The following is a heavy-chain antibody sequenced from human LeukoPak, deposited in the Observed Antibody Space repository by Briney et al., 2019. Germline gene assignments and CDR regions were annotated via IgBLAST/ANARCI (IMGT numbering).Heavy chain of an antibody. J-gene: IGHJ4*02. CDR2: IIPIFGTA. CDR1: GGTFSSCA. D-gene: IGHD2-15*01. Sequence: SVKVSCKASGGTFSSCAISWVRQAPGQGLEWMGGIIPIFGTANYAQKFQGRVTITADKSTSTAYMELSSLRSEDTAVYYCARDVLGGSAYYFDYWGQGTLVTVSS. CDR3: ARDVLGGSAYYFDY. V-gene: IGHV1-69*06.